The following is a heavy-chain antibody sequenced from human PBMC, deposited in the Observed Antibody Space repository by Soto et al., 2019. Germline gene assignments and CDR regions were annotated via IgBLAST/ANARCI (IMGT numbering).Heavy chain of an antibody. CDR1: GGSISSGGYY. CDR3: ASFQDIVVVPAARGAFDI. V-gene: IGHV4-31*03. Sequence: SETLSLTCTVSGGSISSGGYYWSWIRQHPGKGLEWIGYIYYSGSTYYNPSLKSRVTISVDTSKNQFSLKLSSVTAADTAVYYCASFQDIVVVPAARGAFDIWGQGTMVTVSS. D-gene: IGHD2-2*01. CDR2: IYYSGST. J-gene: IGHJ3*02.